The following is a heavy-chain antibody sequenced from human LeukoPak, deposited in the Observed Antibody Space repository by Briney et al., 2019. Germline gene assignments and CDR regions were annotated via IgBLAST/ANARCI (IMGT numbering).Heavy chain of an antibody. D-gene: IGHD3-10*01. CDR1: GYTFTGYY. CDR2: INPNSGGT. V-gene: IGHV1-2*02. Sequence: ASVKVSCKASGYTFTGYYMHWVRQAPGQGVEWMGWINPNSGGTNYAQKFQGRVTMTRDTSISTAYMELSRLRSDDTAVYYCARAGRITMVRGVRGVFDYWGQGTLVTVSS. J-gene: IGHJ4*02. CDR3: ARAGRITMVRGVRGVFDY.